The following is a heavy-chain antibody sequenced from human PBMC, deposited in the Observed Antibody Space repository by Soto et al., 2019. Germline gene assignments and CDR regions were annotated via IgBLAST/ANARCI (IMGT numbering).Heavy chain of an antibody. D-gene: IGHD1-20*01. J-gene: IGHJ5*02. CDR1: GGSIRVQSYY. V-gene: IGHV4-39*01. CDR2: SYYSGTS. CDR3: TRRYNWNDYYFDP. Sequence: SETLSLTCTVSGGSIRVQSYYWTWIRQTPGKGLEWVGSSYYSGTSYFNPALKGRVTISVDTSTNQFSLRLTSVTAADTAVYYCTRRYNWNDYYFDPWGQGTPVTVSS.